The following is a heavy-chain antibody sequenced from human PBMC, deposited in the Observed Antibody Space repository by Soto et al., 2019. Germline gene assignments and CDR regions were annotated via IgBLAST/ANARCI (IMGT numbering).Heavy chain of an antibody. V-gene: IGHV4-59*12. CDR2: MYNTGST. CDR1: GGSISGYY. J-gene: IGHJ4*02. CDR3: ARGQVVAAQQ. Sequence: SETLSLTCTVSGGSISGYYWSWIRQPPGKGLEWIGYMYNTGSTVYNPSFKSRVTISVDRSKNQFSLKLSSVTAADTAVYYCARGQVVAAQQWGQGTLVTVSS. D-gene: IGHD2-15*01.